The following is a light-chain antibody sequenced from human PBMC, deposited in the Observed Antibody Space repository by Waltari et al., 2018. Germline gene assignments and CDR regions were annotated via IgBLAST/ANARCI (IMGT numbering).Light chain of an antibody. Sequence: DIQMTQSPSTLSASVGDRVTITCRASQSIVSWVAWYQQKPGKAPKLLIDKASSLQSGVPSTFSGSGSGTDFTLPISSLQPDDFATYYCQQYFSGCTFGQGTNLEIK. CDR3: QQYFSGCT. CDR1: QSIVSW. J-gene: IGKJ2*02. CDR2: KAS. V-gene: IGKV1-5*03.